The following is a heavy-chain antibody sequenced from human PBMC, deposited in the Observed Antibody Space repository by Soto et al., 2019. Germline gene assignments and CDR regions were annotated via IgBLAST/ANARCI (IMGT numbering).Heavy chain of an antibody. CDR1: GDSISDYY. CDR2: MYNSGST. Sequence: SETLSLTCIVSGDSISDYYWSWIRQPPGKALEWIGYMYNSGSTNYNPSLKSRVTISVDTSKNQFSLRLSSVTAADTAVYYCARGGRIAYDSSGYYSHLAYCGLGALVTVSS. D-gene: IGHD3-22*01. J-gene: IGHJ4*02. V-gene: IGHV4-59*01. CDR3: ARGGRIAYDSSGYYSHLAY.